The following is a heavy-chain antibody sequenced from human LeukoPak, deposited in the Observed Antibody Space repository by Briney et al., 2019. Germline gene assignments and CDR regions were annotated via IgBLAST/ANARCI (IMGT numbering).Heavy chain of an antibody. CDR2: ISSSGSTI. CDR3: AREAGWVGGFDY. V-gene: IGHV3-11*04. Sequence: GGSMRLSCAASGFTFGDYYMSWIRQAPGKGLEWVSYISSSGSTIYHADSVKGRFTISRDNAKSSLYLQMNSLRAEDTAVYYCAREAGWVGGFDYWGQGTLVTVSS. D-gene: IGHD3-10*01. CDR1: GFTFGDYY. J-gene: IGHJ4*02.